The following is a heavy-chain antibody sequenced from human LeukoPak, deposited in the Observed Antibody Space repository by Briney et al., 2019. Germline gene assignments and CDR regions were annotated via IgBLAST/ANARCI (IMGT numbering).Heavy chain of an antibody. CDR2: IYYSGST. D-gene: IGHD3-22*01. Sequence: SETLSLTCTISGGSISSYYWSWIRQPPGKGLEWIGYIYYSGSTNYNPSLKSRVTISVDTSKNQFSLKLSSVTAADTAVYYCARAHDYYDSSGHSESLFDYWGQGTLVTVSS. J-gene: IGHJ4*02. V-gene: IGHV4-59*01. CDR3: ARAHDYYDSSGHSESLFDY. CDR1: GGSISSYY.